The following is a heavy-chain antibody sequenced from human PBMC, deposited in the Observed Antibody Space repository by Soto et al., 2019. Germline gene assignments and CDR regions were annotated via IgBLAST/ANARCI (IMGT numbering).Heavy chain of an antibody. CDR3: ARARDDSSGYYSDAFEI. CDR2: INPSGGST. Sequence: ASVKVSCKASGYTFTSYYMHWVRQAPGQGLEWMGIINPSGGSTSYAQKFQGRVTMTRDTSTSTVYMELSSLRSEDTAVYYCARARDDSSGYYSDAFEIWAQATMVPVSS. J-gene: IGHJ3*02. CDR1: GYTFTSYY. D-gene: IGHD3-22*01. V-gene: IGHV1-46*03.